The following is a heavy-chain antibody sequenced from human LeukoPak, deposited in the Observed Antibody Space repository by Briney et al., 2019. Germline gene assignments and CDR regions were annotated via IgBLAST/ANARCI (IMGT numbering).Heavy chain of an antibody. Sequence: ASVKISCKVSGYTFTDYYMHWVQQAPGKGLEWMGLVDPEDGETIYAEKFQGRVTITADTSTDTACMEPSSLRSEDTAVYYCATGRTTGTTFYDYWGQGTLVTVSS. CDR2: VDPEDGET. V-gene: IGHV1-69-2*01. D-gene: IGHD1-1*01. CDR1: GYTFTDYY. CDR3: ATGRTTGTTFYDY. J-gene: IGHJ4*02.